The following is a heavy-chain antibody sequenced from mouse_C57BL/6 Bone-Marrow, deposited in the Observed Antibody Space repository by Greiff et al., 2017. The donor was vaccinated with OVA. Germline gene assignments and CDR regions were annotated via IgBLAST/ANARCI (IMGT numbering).Heavy chain of an antibody. Sequence: VQVVESGAELARPGASVKMSCKASGYTFTSYTMHWVKQRPGQGLEWIGYINPSSGYTKYNQKFKDKATLTADKSSSTAYMQLSSLTSEDSAVYNCARSDGYYVSFAYWGQGTLVTVSA. V-gene: IGHV1-4*01. CDR2: INPSSGYT. CDR3: ARSDGYYVSFAY. J-gene: IGHJ3*01. CDR1: GYTFTSYT. D-gene: IGHD2-3*01.